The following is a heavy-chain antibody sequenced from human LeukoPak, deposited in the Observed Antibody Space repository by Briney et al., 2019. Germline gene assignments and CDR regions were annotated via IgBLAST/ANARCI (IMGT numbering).Heavy chain of an antibody. J-gene: IGHJ3*02. CDR2: ISGSGGST. V-gene: IGHV3-23*01. Sequence: GGSLRLSCAASGFTFSSYAMSWVRQAPGKGLEWVSAISGSGGSTYYADSVKGRFTISRDNSKSTLYLQMNSLRAEDTAVYYCASSGYSSGWYAAFDIWGQGTMVTVSS. CDR1: GFTFSSYA. D-gene: IGHD6-19*01. CDR3: ASSGYSSGWYAAFDI.